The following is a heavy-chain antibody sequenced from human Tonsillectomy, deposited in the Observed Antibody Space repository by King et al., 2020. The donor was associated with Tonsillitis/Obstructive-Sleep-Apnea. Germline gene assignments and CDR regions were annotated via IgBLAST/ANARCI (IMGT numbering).Heavy chain of an antibody. CDR3: AREEYCSSTSCYSGPPNYYYGMDV. Sequence: QLVQSGAEVKKPGASVKVSCKASGYTFTSYYMHWVRQAPGQGLEWMGIINPSGGSTSYAQKFQGRVTMTRDTSTSTVYMELSSLRSEDTAVYYCAREEYCSSTSCYSGPPNYYYGMDVWGQGTTVTVSS. CDR2: INPSGGST. J-gene: IGHJ6*02. D-gene: IGHD2-2*01. V-gene: IGHV1-46*01. CDR1: GYTFTSYY.